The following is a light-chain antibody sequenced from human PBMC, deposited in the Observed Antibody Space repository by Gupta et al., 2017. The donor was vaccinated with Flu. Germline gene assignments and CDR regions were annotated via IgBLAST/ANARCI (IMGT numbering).Light chain of an antibody. CDR1: QSVTSNY. Sequence: EIVLTQSPGTLSLSPGERATLSCRAGQSVTSNYLAWYQQKPGQAPILLIYGASSRATGIPDRFSGSGSGTDFTLTISRLEPEDFAVYYCQQYGTSRNTFGQGTKLEIK. CDR3: QQYGTSRNT. CDR2: GAS. J-gene: IGKJ2*01. V-gene: IGKV3-20*01.